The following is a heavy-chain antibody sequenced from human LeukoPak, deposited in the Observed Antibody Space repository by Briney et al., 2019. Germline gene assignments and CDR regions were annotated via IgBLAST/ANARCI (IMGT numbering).Heavy chain of an antibody. CDR1: GFTFSSYS. V-gene: IGHV3-21*01. D-gene: IGHD1-26*01. Sequence: GGSLRLSCAASGFTFSSYSMNWVRQAPGKGLEWVSSISSSSSYIYYADSVKGRFTISRDNAKNSLYLQMNSLRAEDTAVYYCARPPDSGSYHYYFDYWGQGTLVTVSS. J-gene: IGHJ4*02. CDR2: ISSSSSYI. CDR3: ARPPDSGSYHYYFDY.